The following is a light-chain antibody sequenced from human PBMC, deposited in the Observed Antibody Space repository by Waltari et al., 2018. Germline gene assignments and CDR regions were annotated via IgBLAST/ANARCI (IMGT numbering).Light chain of an antibody. Sequence: DIQMTQSPSSLSASVGGSVTMSCRASHNIDVFLNWYQQKPGKAPKLLIFGASSLQNGGPSSFSGSGSGTDFTLTITSLSSEDSATYYCQQSQGFPYTFGQGTKLEIK. CDR1: HNIDVF. CDR2: GAS. V-gene: IGKV1-39*01. CDR3: QQSQGFPYT. J-gene: IGKJ2*01.